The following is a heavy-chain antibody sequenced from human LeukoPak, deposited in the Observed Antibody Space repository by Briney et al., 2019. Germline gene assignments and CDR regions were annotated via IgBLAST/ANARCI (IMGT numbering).Heavy chain of an antibody. CDR1: GFSLSNHW. J-gene: IGHJ6*02. Sequence: QTGGSLRLSCAASGFSLSNHWVTWVRQAPGKGPEWVAHINVDGSEKDFLDSVRGRFTISRDNSKNSVYLQVNTLRVEDTAVYHCARGHYGLDVWGQGTTVTVSS. CDR3: ARGHYGLDV. V-gene: IGHV3-7*01. CDR2: INVDGSEK.